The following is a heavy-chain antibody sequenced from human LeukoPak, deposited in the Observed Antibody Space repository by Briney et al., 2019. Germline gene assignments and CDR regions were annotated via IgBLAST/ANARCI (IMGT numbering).Heavy chain of an antibody. V-gene: IGHV3-7*01. CDR2: IKQDGSEK. J-gene: IGHJ4*02. CDR3: ARDPSTMPFDY. D-gene: IGHD2-2*01. CDR1: GFTISSYW. Sequence: GGSLRLSCEASGFTISSYWMSWVRQAPGKGLEWVANIKQDGSEKHYVDSVKGRFTISRDNAKSSLYLQMNSLRDEDTAVYYCARDPSTMPFDYWGQGTLVTVSS.